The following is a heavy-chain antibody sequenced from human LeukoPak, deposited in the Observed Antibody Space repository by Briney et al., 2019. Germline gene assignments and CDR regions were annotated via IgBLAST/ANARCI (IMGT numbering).Heavy chain of an antibody. Sequence: PGGSLRLSCAASGFTFSSYAMNWVRQAPGKGLVWVSAISGGGVTSTYYADSVKGRFTISRDNSKNTLYLQMNSLRAEDTAVYYCAGVSKSAVAGTVVDYWGQGTLVTVSS. CDR3: AGVSKSAVAGTVVDY. CDR2: ISGGGVTST. D-gene: IGHD6-13*01. V-gene: IGHV3-23*01. CDR1: GFTFSSYA. J-gene: IGHJ4*02.